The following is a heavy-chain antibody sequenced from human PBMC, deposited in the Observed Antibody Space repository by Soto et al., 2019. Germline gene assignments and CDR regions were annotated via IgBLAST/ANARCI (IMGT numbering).Heavy chain of an antibody. CDR3: TTFLPSYYDILTGYYIRWFDP. D-gene: IGHD3-9*01. J-gene: IGHJ5*02. V-gene: IGHV3-15*07. Sequence: EVQLVESGGGLVKPGGSLRLSCAASGFTFSNAWMNWVRQAPGKGLEWVGRIKSKTDGGTTDYAAPVKGRFTISRDDSKNTLYLQMNSLKTEDTAVYYCTTFLPSYYDILTGYYIRWFDPWGQGTLVTVSS. CDR1: GFTFSNAW. CDR2: IKSKTDGGTT.